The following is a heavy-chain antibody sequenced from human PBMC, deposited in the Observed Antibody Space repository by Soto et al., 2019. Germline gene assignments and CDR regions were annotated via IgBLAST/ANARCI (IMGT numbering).Heavy chain of an antibody. J-gene: IGHJ6*02. Sequence: QVQLEQSGAEVKKPGSSVKVSCKASGGTFSNSAISWVRQAPGQGLEWMGGIMPIFRTPDYAQKFQGRVTITADESTTTAYMELSGLKPDDTAVYYCARDTDRAQLGGNYYYILDVWGQGTTVTVSS. D-gene: IGHD3-3*02. CDR1: GGTFSNSA. V-gene: IGHV1-69*12. CDR2: IMPIFRTP. CDR3: ARDTDRAQLGGNYYYILDV.